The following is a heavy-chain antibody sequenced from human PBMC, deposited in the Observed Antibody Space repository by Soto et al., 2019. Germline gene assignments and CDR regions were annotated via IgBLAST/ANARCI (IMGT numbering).Heavy chain of an antibody. V-gene: IGHV1-46*01. CDR3: VRDILGVATPVAGAFEV. Sequence: ASVKVSCKASGYTFTRYDIHWVRQAPRQGLEWMGIINPSGGSSSYAQRFQGRVTMTTDTSTSTVYMELSSLRSEDTALYYCVRDILGVATPVAGAFEVWGPGTMVTVSS. CDR2: INPSGGSS. J-gene: IGHJ3*01. D-gene: IGHD5-12*01. CDR1: GYTFTRYD.